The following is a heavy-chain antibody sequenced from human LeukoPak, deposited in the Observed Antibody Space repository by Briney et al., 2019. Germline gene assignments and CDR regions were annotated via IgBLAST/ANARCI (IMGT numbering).Heavy chain of an antibody. J-gene: IGHJ4*02. Sequence: SETLSLTCTVSGGSISSSSYYWGWIRQPPGKGLEWIGYIYYSGSTNYNPSLKSRVTMSVDTSKNQFSLKLSSVTAADTAVYYCARQYCSSSSCYFDYWGQGTLVTVSS. CDR2: IYYSGST. CDR3: ARQYCSSSSCYFDY. CDR1: GGSISSSSYY. V-gene: IGHV4-61*05. D-gene: IGHD2-2*01.